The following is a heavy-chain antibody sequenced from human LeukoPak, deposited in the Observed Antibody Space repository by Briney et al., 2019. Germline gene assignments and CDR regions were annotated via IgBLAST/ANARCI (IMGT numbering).Heavy chain of an antibody. CDR1: GVSIYSSTYY. CDR3: ARQLAAGNDGFDV. D-gene: IGHD2-15*01. CDR2: IYYNEDT. Sequence: SETLSLTCSVSGVSIYSSTYYWAWMRQPPGKGLEFIGSIYYNEDTFHNPSLKSRLTISVDTSANLFSLRLTSVTAADTATYYCARQLAAGNDGFDVWGQGTVVTVSS. J-gene: IGHJ3*01. V-gene: IGHV4-39*01.